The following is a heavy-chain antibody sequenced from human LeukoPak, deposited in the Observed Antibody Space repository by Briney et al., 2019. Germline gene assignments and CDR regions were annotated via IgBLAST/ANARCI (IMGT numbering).Heavy chain of an antibody. J-gene: IGHJ4*02. CDR3: ARPRYSSSWYPSYGY. V-gene: IGHV4-34*01. Sequence: PSETLSLTCAVYGGSFSGYYWSWIRQPPGKGLEWIGEINHSGSTNYNPSLKSRVTISVDTSKNQFSLKLSSVTAADTAVYYCARPRYSSSWYPSYGYWGQGTLVTVSS. CDR1: GGSFSGYY. CDR2: INHSGST. D-gene: IGHD6-13*01.